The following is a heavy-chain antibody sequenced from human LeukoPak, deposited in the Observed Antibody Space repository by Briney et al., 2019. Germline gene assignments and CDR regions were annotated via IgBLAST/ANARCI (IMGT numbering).Heavy chain of an antibody. CDR1: GFTVSSNY. CDR3: ARVKGVRYFDWSARPYDY. Sequence: GGSLRLSCAASGFTVSSNYMSWVRQAPGKGLEWVSVIYSGGSTYYADSVKGRFTISRDNSKNTLYLQMNSLRAEDTAVYYCARVKGVRYFDWSARPYDYWGQGTLVTVSS. CDR2: IYSGGST. J-gene: IGHJ4*02. V-gene: IGHV3-53*01. D-gene: IGHD3-9*01.